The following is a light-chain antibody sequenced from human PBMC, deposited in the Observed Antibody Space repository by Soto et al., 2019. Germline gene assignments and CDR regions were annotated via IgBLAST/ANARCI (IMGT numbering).Light chain of an antibody. CDR2: EGS. V-gene: IGLV2-23*01. J-gene: IGLJ1*01. CDR1: SGDVGSYNL. Sequence: QSALTQPASVSGSPGQSITISCTGTSGDVGSYNLVSWYQHHPGKAPKLMFYEGSKRPSGVSNRFSGSKSGSTASLTISGLQAEDEADYYCCSYARSSTYVFGTGTKLTVL. CDR3: CSYARSSTYV.